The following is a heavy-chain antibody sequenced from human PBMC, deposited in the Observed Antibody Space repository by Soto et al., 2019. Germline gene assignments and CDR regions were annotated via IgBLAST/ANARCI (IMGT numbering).Heavy chain of an antibody. V-gene: IGHV3-48*01. D-gene: IGHD3-9*01. CDR3: ARDLSHYDILTGYYTGGMDV. J-gene: IGHJ6*02. Sequence: EAQLVESDGGLVQPGGSLRLSCAASGFTFSSYSINWVRQAPGKGLEWVSFISSSAIFYADSVKGRFTISRDNAKNSLYLQMSSLRAEDTAVYYCARDLSHYDILTGYYTGGMDVWGQGTTVTVSS. CDR2: ISSSAI. CDR1: GFTFSSYS.